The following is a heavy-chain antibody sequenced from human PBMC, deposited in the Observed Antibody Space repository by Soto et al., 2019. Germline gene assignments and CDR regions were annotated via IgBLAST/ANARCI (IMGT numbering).Heavy chain of an antibody. J-gene: IGHJ4*02. Sequence: GGSVKVSCKASGYTFTGYYMHWVRQAPGQGLEWMGWINPNSGGTNYAQKFQGWVTMTRDTSISTAYMELSRLRSDDTAVYYCARGTQYSSGWFYYFDYWGQGPLVTVSS. CDR3: ARGTQYSSGWFYYFDY. CDR1: GYTFTGYY. D-gene: IGHD6-19*01. CDR2: INPNSGGT. V-gene: IGHV1-2*04.